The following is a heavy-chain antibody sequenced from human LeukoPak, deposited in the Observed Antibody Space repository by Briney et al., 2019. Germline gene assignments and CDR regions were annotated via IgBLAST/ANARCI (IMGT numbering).Heavy chain of an antibody. V-gene: IGHV5-51*01. D-gene: IGHD6-19*01. J-gene: IGHJ4*02. CDR3: ARRVFSSGWYVIRPATHFDY. Sequence: GESLKISCKGSGYTFTTYWIGWVRQMPGKGLGWMGIIYPGDSDTRYSPSFQGQVTISADKSISTASLQWSSLKASDTAMYYCARRVFSSGWYVIRPATHFDYWGQGTLVTVSS. CDR2: IYPGDSDT. CDR1: GYTFTTYW.